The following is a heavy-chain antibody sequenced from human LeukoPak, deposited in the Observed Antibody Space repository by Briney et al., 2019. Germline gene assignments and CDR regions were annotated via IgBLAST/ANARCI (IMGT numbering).Heavy chain of an antibody. Sequence: PSETLSLTCTVSGGSISSYYWSWIRQPPGKGLEWIGYIYYSGSTNYNPSLKSRVPISVAPSKNQFSLKLSSVTAADTAVYYCARDWAMVRGPRPYYSMDVWGKGTTVTVSS. D-gene: IGHD3-10*01. J-gene: IGHJ6*03. CDR3: ARDWAMVRGPRPYYSMDV. CDR1: GGSISSYY. CDR2: IYYSGST. V-gene: IGHV4-59*01.